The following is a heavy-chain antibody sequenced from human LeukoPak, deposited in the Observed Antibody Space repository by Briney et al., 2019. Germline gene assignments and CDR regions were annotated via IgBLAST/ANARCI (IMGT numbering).Heavy chain of an antibody. Sequence: PGGSLRLSCEASGFSFISYAMLSFRQAPGKGLEWLAFMRSDGSDIFYARSLKGRFTISRDNGKKTLFLQMNSLRVDDTTVYYCARDDYYFASENWGQGALVTVSA. D-gene: IGHD2/OR15-2a*01. CDR2: MRSDGSDI. J-gene: IGHJ4*02. CDR3: ARDDYYFASEN. CDR1: GFSFISYA. V-gene: IGHV3-30*02.